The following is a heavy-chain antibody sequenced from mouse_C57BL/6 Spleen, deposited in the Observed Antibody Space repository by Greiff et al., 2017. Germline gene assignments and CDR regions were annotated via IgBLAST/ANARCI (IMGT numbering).Heavy chain of an antibody. D-gene: IGHD2-5*01. J-gene: IGHJ3*01. CDR3: ARTSSYSNSFAF. V-gene: IGHV1-82*01. Sequence: QVQLQQSGPELVKPGASVKISCKASGYAFSSSWMNWVKQRPGKGLEWIGRIYPGDGDTNYNGKFKGKATLTADKSSSTAYMQLSSLTSEDSAVYFCARTSSYSNSFAFWGQGTLVTVSA. CDR2: IYPGDGDT. CDR1: GYAFSSSW.